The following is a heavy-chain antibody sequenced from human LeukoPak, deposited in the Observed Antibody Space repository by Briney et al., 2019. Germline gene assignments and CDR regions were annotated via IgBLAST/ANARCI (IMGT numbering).Heavy chain of an antibody. Sequence: GASVKVSCKASGYTFTSYGISWVRQAPGQGLGWMGWISAYNGNTNYAQKLQGRVTMTTDTSTSTAYMELRSLRSDDTAVYYCARDPNYYGSGSYWRTINPIRFDYWGQGTLVTVSS. CDR1: GYTFTSYG. CDR3: ARDPNYYGSGSYWRTINPIRFDY. V-gene: IGHV1-18*01. D-gene: IGHD3-10*01. J-gene: IGHJ4*02. CDR2: ISAYNGNT.